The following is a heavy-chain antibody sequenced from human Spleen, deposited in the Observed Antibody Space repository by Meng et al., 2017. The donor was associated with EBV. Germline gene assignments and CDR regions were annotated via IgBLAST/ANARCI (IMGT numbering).Heavy chain of an antibody. Sequence: QLQLPESGQGLVKPSETLSLTCTVSGGSISISTYYWGWIRQPPGKGLEWIGSIFYTGSTYYNPSLKSRVTISVDTSKNQFSLRLSSVTAADTAVYYCARVVDSSGFRFDYWGQGTLVTVSS. D-gene: IGHD3-22*01. CDR3: ARVVDSSGFRFDY. J-gene: IGHJ4*02. CDR2: IFYTGST. CDR1: GGSISISTYY. V-gene: IGHV4-39*07.